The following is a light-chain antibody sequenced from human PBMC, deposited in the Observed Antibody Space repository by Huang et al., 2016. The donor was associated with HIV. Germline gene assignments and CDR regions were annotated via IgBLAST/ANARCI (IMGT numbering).Light chain of an antibody. Sequence: DIQLTQSVVTLSASVGDRVTINCRATPSISSWLAWYQQKPGKAPKLLIYEASTLEIGVPSRFSGSGSGTECTLTISSLQPDDFATYYCQQYKTYPWTFGQGTKV. V-gene: IGKV1-5*03. CDR2: EAS. J-gene: IGKJ1*01. CDR3: QQYKTYPWT. CDR1: PSISSW.